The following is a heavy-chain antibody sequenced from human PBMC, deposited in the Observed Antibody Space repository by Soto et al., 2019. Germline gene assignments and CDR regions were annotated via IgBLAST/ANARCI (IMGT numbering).Heavy chain of an antibody. CDR1: DGSISTNDW. CDR3: ATRRFLEWLGTTDV. CDR2: IHHTGSTT. Sequence: PSETLSLTCAVSDGSISTNDWWSWVRQPPGKGLEWIWDIHHTGSTTNCSPSLQSRVTVSIEKSENQFSLRLTSVTAADTAVYYCATRRFLEWLGTTDVWGQGTTVTVSS. D-gene: IGHD3-3*01. V-gene: IGHV4-4*02. J-gene: IGHJ6*02.